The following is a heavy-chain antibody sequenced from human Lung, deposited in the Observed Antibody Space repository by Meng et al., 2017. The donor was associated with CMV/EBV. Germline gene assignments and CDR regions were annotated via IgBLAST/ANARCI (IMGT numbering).Heavy chain of an antibody. CDR1: DGSFSVYY. CDR2: INHSGST. J-gene: IGHJ6*02. Sequence: LRLSXAVHDGSFSVYYWSWIRQPPGKGLEWIGEINHSGSTNYNPSLKSRVAMSVDTSKNQLSLRLNSVTAADTAVYYCAREGSGSSRFGYYGMDVWGQGNTVTGSS. CDR3: AREGSGSSRFGYYGMDV. D-gene: IGHD6-25*01. V-gene: IGHV4-34*01.